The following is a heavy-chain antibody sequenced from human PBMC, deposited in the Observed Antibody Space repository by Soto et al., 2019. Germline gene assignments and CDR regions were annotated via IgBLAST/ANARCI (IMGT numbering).Heavy chain of an antibody. V-gene: IGHV4-31*03. D-gene: IGHD3-10*01. Sequence: SETLSLTCTVSGGSISSGGYYWSWIRQHPGKGLEWIGYIYYSGSTYYNPSLKSRVTISVDTSKNQFSLKLSSVTAADTAVYYCAREGYYYGSGSYYNVDYYYGMDVWGQGTTVTVSS. CDR3: AREGYYYGSGSYYNVDYYYGMDV. CDR2: IYYSGST. CDR1: GGSISSGGYY. J-gene: IGHJ6*02.